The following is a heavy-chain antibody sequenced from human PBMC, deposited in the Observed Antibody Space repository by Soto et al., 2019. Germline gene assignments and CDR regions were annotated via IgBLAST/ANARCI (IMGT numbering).Heavy chain of an antibody. J-gene: IGHJ4*02. CDR1: GFAFTNYG. Sequence: QVQVVDSGGGVVQPGRSLRLFCAASGFAFTNYGMHWVRQAPGKGLEWVAFVSNDGSKKYYADSVKGRFTISRDNSENTVYLQMTSVRPDDTAVFYCARDVAMPTGLGLGYWGQGTLVTVSS. V-gene: IGHV3-30*03. CDR3: ARDVAMPTGLGLGY. CDR2: VSNDGSKK. D-gene: IGHD2-2*01.